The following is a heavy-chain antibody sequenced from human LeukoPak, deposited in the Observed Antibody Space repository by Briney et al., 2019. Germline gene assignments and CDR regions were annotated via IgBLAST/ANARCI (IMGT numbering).Heavy chain of an antibody. V-gene: IGHV1-8*01. CDR1: GYTFTSYD. J-gene: IGHJ3*02. CDR2: VNPNSGNT. D-gene: IGHD3-22*01. Sequence: GASVKVSCKASGYTFTSYDINWVRQATGQGLEWMGWVNPNSGNTGYAQKFQGRVTMTRNTSISTAYMELSSLRSEDTAVYYCARDQGFGTYYYDSSGSPDAFDIWGQGTMVTVSS. CDR3: ARDQGFGTYYYDSSGSPDAFDI.